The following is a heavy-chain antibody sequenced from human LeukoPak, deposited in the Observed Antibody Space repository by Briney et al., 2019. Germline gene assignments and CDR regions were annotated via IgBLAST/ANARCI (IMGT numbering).Heavy chain of an antibody. V-gene: IGHV4-38-2*02. Sequence: PSETLSLTCTVSGYSISSGYYWGWIRQPPGKGLEWIGSIYHSGSTYYNPSLKSRVTISVDTSKNQFSLKLSSVTAADTAVYYCARTPLTGGGYYLYYYYYYMDVWGKGTTVTVSS. J-gene: IGHJ6*03. CDR2: IYHSGST. D-gene: IGHD3-22*01. CDR1: GYSISSGYY. CDR3: ARTPLTGGGYYLYYYYYYMDV.